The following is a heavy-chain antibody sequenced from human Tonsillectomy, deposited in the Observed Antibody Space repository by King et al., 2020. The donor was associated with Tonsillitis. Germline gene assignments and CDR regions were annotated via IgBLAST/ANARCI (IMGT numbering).Heavy chain of an antibody. D-gene: IGHD2-15*01. J-gene: IGHJ5*02. CDR3: ARDLYVGYP. V-gene: IGHV4-4*07. CDR2: INTSGST. Sequence: VQLQESGPGLVKPSETLSLTCSVSGDSFISYYWSWIRQPAGKGLEWIGRINTSGSTNYNPSLKSRVTMSVDMSKNQFSLKLTSVTAADTAVYYCARDLYVGYPWGQGTLVTVSS. CDR1: GDSFISYY.